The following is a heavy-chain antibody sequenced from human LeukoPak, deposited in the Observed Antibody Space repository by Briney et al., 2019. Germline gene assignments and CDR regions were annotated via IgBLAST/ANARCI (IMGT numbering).Heavy chain of an antibody. V-gene: IGHV4-39*07. D-gene: IGHD3-3*01. CDR1: GGSISSSSYY. CDR3: ARIYDTGEDFDY. Sequence: SETLSLTCTVSGGSISSSSYYWGWIRQPPGKGLEWIGSIYYSGSTYYNPSLKSRVTISVDTSKNQFSLKLSSVTAADTAVYYCARIYDTGEDFDYWGQGTLVTVSS. J-gene: IGHJ4*02. CDR2: IYYSGST.